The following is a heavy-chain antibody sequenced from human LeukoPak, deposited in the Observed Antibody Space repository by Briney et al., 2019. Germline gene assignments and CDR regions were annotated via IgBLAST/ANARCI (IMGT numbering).Heavy chain of an antibody. CDR1: GFTFNSYW. CDR3: ARDSGDILTGYYAPLVGYGMDV. D-gene: IGHD3-9*01. CDR2: IKHDGSEK. J-gene: IGHJ6*02. V-gene: IGHV3-7*01. Sequence: GGSLRLSCADSGFTFNSYWMGWVRQTPGKGLEWVANIKHDGSEKYYVDSVEGRFTISRDNAKNSLFLQMNSLRAEDTAVYYCARDSGDILTGYYAPLVGYGMDVWGQGTTVTVSS.